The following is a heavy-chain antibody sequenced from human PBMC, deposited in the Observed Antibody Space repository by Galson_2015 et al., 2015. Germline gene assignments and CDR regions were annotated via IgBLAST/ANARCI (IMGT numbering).Heavy chain of an antibody. Sequence: SLRLSCAASGFTFSAYWMNWVRQAPGKGLVWVSRVNPDGRTTTYADSVRGRFTISRDNAKSMFHLQMDSLRAEDTAVYYCARDLGYCINGVCSLWGQGTLVTVSS. CDR1: GFTFSAYW. J-gene: IGHJ4*02. CDR2: VNPDGRTT. V-gene: IGHV3-74*01. CDR3: ARDLGYCINGVCSL. D-gene: IGHD2-8*01.